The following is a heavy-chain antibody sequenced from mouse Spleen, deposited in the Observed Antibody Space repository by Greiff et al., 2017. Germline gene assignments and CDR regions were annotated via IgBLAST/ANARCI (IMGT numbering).Heavy chain of an antibody. V-gene: IGHV1-85*01. J-gene: IGHJ1*01. D-gene: IGHD4-1*01. CDR2: IYPRDGST. CDR3: ASKTGTGTWYFDV. Sequence: QVQLKQSGPELVKPGASVKLSCKASGYTFTSYDINWVKQRPGQGLEWIGWIYPRDGSTKYNEKFKGKATLTVDTSSSTAYMELHSLTSEDSAVYFCASKTGTGTWYFDVWGAGTTVTVSS. CDR1: GYTFTSYD.